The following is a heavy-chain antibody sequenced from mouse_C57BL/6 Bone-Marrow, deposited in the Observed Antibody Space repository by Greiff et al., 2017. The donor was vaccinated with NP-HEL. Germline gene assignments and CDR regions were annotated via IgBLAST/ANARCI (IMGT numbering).Heavy chain of an antibody. V-gene: IGHV1-19*01. Sequence: VRLQQSGPVLVKPGASVKMSCKASGYTFTDYYMNWVKQSHGKSLEWIGVINPYNGGTSYNQKFKGKATLTVDKSSSTAYMELNSLTSEDSAVYYCARGNYYYGAYFDYWGQGSTLTVSS. D-gene: IGHD1-1*01. CDR3: ARGNYYYGAYFDY. CDR2: INPYNGGT. CDR1: GYTFTDYY. J-gene: IGHJ2*01.